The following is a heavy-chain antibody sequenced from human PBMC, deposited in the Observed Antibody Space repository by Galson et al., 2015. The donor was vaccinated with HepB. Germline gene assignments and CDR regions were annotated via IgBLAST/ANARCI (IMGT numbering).Heavy chain of an antibody. D-gene: IGHD6-13*01. J-gene: IGHJ5*02. Sequence: SVKVSCKASGSTFTSYAMNWVRQAPGQGLEWMGWINTNTGNPTYAQGFTGRFAFSSDTSVSTAYLQISSLKAEDTAVYYCARDFIAAAGTWKYDWFDPWGQGTLVTVSS. V-gene: IGHV7-4-1*02. CDR3: ARDFIAAAGTWKYDWFDP. CDR1: GSTFTSYA. CDR2: INTNTGNP.